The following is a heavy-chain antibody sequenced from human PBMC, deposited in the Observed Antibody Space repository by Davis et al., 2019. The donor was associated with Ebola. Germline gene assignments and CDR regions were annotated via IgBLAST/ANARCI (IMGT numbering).Heavy chain of an antibody. J-gene: IGHJ4*02. Sequence: PAGSLRLSCAASGFTFSGSAMHWVRQASGKGLEWVGRIRSKANSYATAYAASVKGRFTISRDDSKNTAYLQMNSLKTEDTAVYYCTCTIQMAPTDYWGQGTLVTVSS. CDR1: GFTFSGSA. D-gene: IGHD5-24*01. CDR3: TCTIQMAPTDY. V-gene: IGHV3-73*01. CDR2: IRSKANSYAT.